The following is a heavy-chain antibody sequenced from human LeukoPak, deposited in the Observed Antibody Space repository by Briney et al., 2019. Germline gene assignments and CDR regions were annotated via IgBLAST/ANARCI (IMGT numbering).Heavy chain of an antibody. Sequence: GGSLRLSCAASGFTFSSYAMSWVRQAPGEGLEWVSTITTRGVNTYYADSVKGRFTISRDNSKNTLYLQMSTLRAEDTAVYYCAKDPPRGELLPDYWGQGTLVTVSS. D-gene: IGHD1-26*01. CDR3: AKDPPRGELLPDY. CDR1: GFTFSSYA. V-gene: IGHV3-23*01. J-gene: IGHJ4*02. CDR2: ITTRGVNT.